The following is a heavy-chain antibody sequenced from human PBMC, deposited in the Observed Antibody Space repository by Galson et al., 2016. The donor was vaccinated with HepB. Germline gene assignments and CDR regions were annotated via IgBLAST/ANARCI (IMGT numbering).Heavy chain of an antibody. J-gene: IGHJ6*02. CDR2: ISWSGDT. CDR1: GFNSDDYI. CDR3: ARDLVDFPSGPYLADYDKEGRGMDV. Sequence: SLRLSCAASGFNSDDYIMHWVRHSPGKGLEWVSLISWSGDTYYADSVKGRFTVSRDNSKNSLFLHMNSLKSEDTALYYCARDLVDFPSGPYLADYDKEGRGMDVWGQGTTVTVSS. V-gene: IGHV3-43*01. D-gene: IGHD3-22*01.